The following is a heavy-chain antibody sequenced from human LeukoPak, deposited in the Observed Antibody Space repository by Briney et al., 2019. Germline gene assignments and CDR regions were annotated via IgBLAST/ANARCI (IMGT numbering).Heavy chain of an antibody. CDR2: ISYDGSNK. V-gene: IGHV3-30-3*01. D-gene: IGHD3-22*01. CDR3: AREGGNYYDSSGYYRPFDY. Sequence: SGGSLRLSCAASGFTFSSYAMHWVRQAPGKGLEWVAVISYDGSNKYYADSVKGRFTISRDNSKNTLYLQMNSLRAEDTAVYYCAREGGNYYDSSGYYRPFDYWGQGTLVTVSS. J-gene: IGHJ4*02. CDR1: GFTFSSYA.